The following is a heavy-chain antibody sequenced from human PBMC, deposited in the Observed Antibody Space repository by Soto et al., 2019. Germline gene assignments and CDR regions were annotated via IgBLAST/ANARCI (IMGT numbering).Heavy chain of an antibody. D-gene: IGHD1-7*01. J-gene: IGHJ3*02. CDR2: INHSGST. CDR1: GGSFSGYY. V-gene: IGHV4-34*01. Sequence: PSETLSLTCAGYGGSFSGYYWSWIRQPPGKGLEWIGEINHSGSTNYNPSLKSRVTISVDTSKNRFSLKLSSVTAADTAVYYCARECSDFNWNYTLYDAFDIWGQGTMVTVS. CDR3: ARECSDFNWNYTLYDAFDI.